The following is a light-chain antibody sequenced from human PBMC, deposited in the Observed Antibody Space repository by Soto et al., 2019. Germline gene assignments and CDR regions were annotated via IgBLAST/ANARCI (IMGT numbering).Light chain of an antibody. Sequence: QSALTQPSSVPASPVQLVTISCPATSSDVVGYNFLSWYPQLPGVAPRPMLYGVSDRPSGVSDRFSGSKSGDTASLTLSGLQAEDESDYYCTSYPSTRTYGLGTGNTLTVL. CDR1: SSDVVGYNF. V-gene: IGLV2-14*01. CDR3: TSYPSTRTYG. J-gene: IGLJ1*01. CDR2: GVS.